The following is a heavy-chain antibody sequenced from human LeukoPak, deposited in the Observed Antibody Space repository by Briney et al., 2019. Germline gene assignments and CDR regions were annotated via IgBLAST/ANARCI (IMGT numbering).Heavy chain of an antibody. D-gene: IGHD2-2*01. CDR1: GFTFSSYA. Sequence: PGGSLRLSCAASGFTFSSYAMSWVRQAPGKGLEWVSAISGSGGSTYYADSVKGRFTISRDNSKNTLYLQLNSLRAEETAVYYCSKGTSTTSGYFDYSGQGTLVTVSS. J-gene: IGHJ4*02. CDR3: SKGTSTTSGYFDY. V-gene: IGHV3-23*01. CDR2: ISGSGGST.